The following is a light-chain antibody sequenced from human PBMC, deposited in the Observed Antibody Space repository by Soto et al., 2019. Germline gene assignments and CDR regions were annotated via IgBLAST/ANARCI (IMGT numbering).Light chain of an antibody. CDR2: DVS. Sequence: DIQLTQSPSTLSASVGDRVTITCRPSQNISTSLAWYQQKSGRAPKLLIYDVSNLESGGPSRVSGSGSGTEFSLTIRRLQPDDFATYECQQYDSYRTFGQGTTVEVK. J-gene: IGKJ2*01. CDR3: QQYDSYRT. V-gene: IGKV1-5*01. CDR1: QNISTS.